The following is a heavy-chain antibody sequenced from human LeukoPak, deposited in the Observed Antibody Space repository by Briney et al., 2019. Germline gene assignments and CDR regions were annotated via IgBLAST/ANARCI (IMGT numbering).Heavy chain of an antibody. CDR1: GFTFSSYE. Sequence: GGSLRLSCSASGFTFSSYEMNWVRQAPGKGLEWISYITGSGDTIYYADSVKGRFTISRDNAKNSLFLQMNSLTADDTAVYYCARERTTIVSGTTVGAYWGQGTLVTVSS. CDR3: ARERTTIVSGTTVGAY. V-gene: IGHV3-48*03. D-gene: IGHD4-11*01. J-gene: IGHJ4*02. CDR2: ITGSGDTI.